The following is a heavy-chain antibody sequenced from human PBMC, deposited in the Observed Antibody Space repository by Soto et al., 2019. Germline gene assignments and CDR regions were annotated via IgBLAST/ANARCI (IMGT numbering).Heavy chain of an antibody. V-gene: IGHV4-4*07. J-gene: IGHJ6*02. CDR3: ARGAAAGVDYGMDV. CDR2: IDRSGST. Sequence: SATLSLTGSVPGGSISSYYWSWIRQPAGKGLEWIGRIDRSGSTNFNPSLMSRVSMSVDTSKNQFSLKLSSVVAADTAVYYCARGAAAGVDYGMDVWGQGTTVTVSS. CDR1: GGSISSYY. D-gene: IGHD6-13*01.